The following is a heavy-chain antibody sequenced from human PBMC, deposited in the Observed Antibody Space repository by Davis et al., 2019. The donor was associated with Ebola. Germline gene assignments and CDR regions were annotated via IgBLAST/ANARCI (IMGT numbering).Heavy chain of an antibody. D-gene: IGHD5-18*01. CDR3: ARPRDFGYGDPFDL. Sequence: SETLSLTCTVSGASISGYYWSWIRQPPGKGPEWIGNINDSGSSNYNPSLESRVTISVDTSRNQFSLKVRSVTAADTAVYFCARPRDFGYGDPFDLWGQGAVVTVSP. CDR1: GASISGYY. CDR2: INDSGSS. J-gene: IGHJ3*01. V-gene: IGHV4-59*01.